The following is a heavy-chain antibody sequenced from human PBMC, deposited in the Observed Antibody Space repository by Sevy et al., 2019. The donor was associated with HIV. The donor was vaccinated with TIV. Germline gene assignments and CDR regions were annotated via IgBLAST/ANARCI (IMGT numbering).Heavy chain of an antibody. CDR3: TRALATADTPEYYFDY. CDR1: GFTFGDYA. V-gene: IGHV3-49*03. J-gene: IGHJ4*02. D-gene: IGHD5-12*01. Sequence: GGSLRLSCTSSGFTFGDYAMSWFRQAPGKGLEWVAFIRRNSHEPYGGTTEYAASVKGRFTISRDDSKSIADLQMNSLKTEETAVYYCTRALATADTPEYYFDYWGQGILVTVSS. CDR2: IRRNSHEPYGGTT.